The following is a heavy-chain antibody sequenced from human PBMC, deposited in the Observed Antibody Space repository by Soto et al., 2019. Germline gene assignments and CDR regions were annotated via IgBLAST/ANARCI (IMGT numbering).Heavy chain of an antibody. Sequence: PSEALSLTCTVSGGSISSGGYYWSWIRQHPGKGLEWIGYIYYSGSTYYNPSLKSRVTISVDTSKNQFSLKLSSVTAADTAVYYYARAMAGYCSSTSCYINWFDPWGQGTLVTVSS. CDR1: GGSISSGGYY. CDR2: IYYSGST. D-gene: IGHD2-2*02. V-gene: IGHV4-31*03. J-gene: IGHJ5*02. CDR3: ARAMAGYCSSTSCYINWFDP.